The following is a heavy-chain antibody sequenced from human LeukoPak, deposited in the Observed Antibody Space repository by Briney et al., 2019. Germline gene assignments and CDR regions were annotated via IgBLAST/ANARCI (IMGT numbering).Heavy chain of an antibody. V-gene: IGHV3-30-3*01. CDR1: GFTFSSYA. CDR2: ISYDGSNK. D-gene: IGHD5-18*01. CDR3: ARDQTWIQLWLAYYYYGMDV. Sequence: GGSLRLSCAASGFTFSSYAMYWVRQAPGKGLEWVAVISYDGSNKYYADSVKGRFTISRDNSKNTLYLQMNSLRAEDTAVYYCARDQTWIQLWLAYYYYGMDVWGQGTTVTVSS. J-gene: IGHJ6*02.